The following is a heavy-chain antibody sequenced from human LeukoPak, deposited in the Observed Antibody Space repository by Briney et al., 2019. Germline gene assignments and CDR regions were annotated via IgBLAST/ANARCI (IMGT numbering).Heavy chain of an antibody. CDR2: ITASARTT. CDR3: AKDLDGSGMYGGTDS. V-gene: IGHV3-23*01. CDR1: GFNFRDYG. Sequence: QPGGSLRLSCEASGFNFRDYGMNWVRQAPGKGLEWVSGITASARTTYYADSVKGRFTIYSDDSKNTLSLQMSSLRAEDTAVYYCAKDLDGSGMYGGTDSWGQGTPVTVSS. D-gene: IGHD6-19*01. J-gene: IGHJ4*02.